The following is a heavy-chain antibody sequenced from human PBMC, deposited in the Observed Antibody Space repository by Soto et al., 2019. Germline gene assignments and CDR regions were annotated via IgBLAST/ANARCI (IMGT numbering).Heavy chain of an antibody. J-gene: IGHJ4*02. CDR1: GGSFSGYY. Sequence: SETLSLTCAVYGGSFSGYYWSWIRQPPGKGLEWIGEINHSGSTNYDPSLKSRVTISVDTSKNQFSLKLSSVTAADTAVYYCARQGVDYDSSGYYYRKYYFDYWGQGTLVTVSS. CDR3: ARQGVDYDSSGYYYRKYYFDY. V-gene: IGHV4-34*01. CDR2: INHSGST. D-gene: IGHD3-22*01.